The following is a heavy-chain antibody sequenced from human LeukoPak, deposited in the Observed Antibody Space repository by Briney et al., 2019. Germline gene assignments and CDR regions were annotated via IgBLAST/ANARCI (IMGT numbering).Heavy chain of an antibody. Sequence: GESLKISCKGSGYSFTHYLIGWVRQIPGKGLELMGIIYPGDSNTTYSPSFQGQVTISADESITTACLQWSSLKASDTAMYYCASTRYCSGGSCYGTFDYWGQGTLVTVSS. J-gene: IGHJ4*02. V-gene: IGHV5-51*01. D-gene: IGHD2-15*01. CDR2: IYPGDSNT. CDR3: ASTRYCSGGSCYGTFDY. CDR1: GYSFTHYL.